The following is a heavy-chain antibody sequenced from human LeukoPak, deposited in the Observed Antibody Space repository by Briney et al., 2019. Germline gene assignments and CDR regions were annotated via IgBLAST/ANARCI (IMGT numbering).Heavy chain of an antibody. Sequence: ASVKVSCKTSGYTFTANYIQWVRHAPPHGLEWMGWLNPNNGATKYAKKFKGRVTTTRDTSINTAYMELSRLTFDDRAVYYCARYRCKTTSCCEDTDAFDTWGQGTMATVSS. D-gene: IGHD2/OR15-2a*01. CDR3: ARYRCKTTSCCEDTDAFDT. J-gene: IGHJ3*02. CDR2: LNPNNGAT. V-gene: IGHV1-2*02. CDR1: GYTFTANY.